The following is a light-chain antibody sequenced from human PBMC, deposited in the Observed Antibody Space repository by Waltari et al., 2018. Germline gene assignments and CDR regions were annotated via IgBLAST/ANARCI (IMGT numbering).Light chain of an antibody. CDR1: QGIDSS. CDR2: VAS. Sequence: DIQMTQSPSSLSASVGDRVTITCRASQGIDSSLAWYQLKPGKAPKLLVYVASRLESGVPSRFSGRGSGTDYTLTISSLQPEDFATYYCQHYYTTPYTFGQGTKLEIK. V-gene: IGKV1-NL1*01. J-gene: IGKJ2*01. CDR3: QHYYTTPYT.